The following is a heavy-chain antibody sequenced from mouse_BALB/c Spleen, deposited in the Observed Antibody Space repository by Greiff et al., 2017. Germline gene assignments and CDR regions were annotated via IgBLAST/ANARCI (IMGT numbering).Heavy chain of an antibody. D-gene: IGHD3-1*01. CDR1: GFTFSSYT. J-gene: IGHJ3*01. CDR2: ISNGGGST. CDR3: ARHSSSGPWFAY. Sequence: EVKLVESGGGLVQPGGSLKLSCAASGFTFSSYTMSWVRQTPEKRLEWVAYISNGGGSTYYPDTVKGRFTISRDNAKNTLYLQMSSLKSEDTAMYYCARHSSSGPWFAYWGQGTLVTVSA. V-gene: IGHV5-12-2*01.